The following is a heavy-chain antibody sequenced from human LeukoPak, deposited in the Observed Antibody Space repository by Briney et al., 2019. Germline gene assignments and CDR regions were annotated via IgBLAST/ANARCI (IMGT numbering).Heavy chain of an antibody. J-gene: IGHJ5*02. CDR3: ARDRGDIAVAGTYWFDP. D-gene: IGHD6-19*01. V-gene: IGHV1-18*01. CDR1: GYTLTSYG. CDR2: ISAYNGNT. Sequence: ASLKLSCTASGYTLTSYGTSWGRRATGPRLEWMGWISAYNGNTNYAQKLQGRVTMTTDTSTSTAYMELRSLRSDDTAVYYCARDRGDIAVAGTYWFDPWGQGTLVTVSS.